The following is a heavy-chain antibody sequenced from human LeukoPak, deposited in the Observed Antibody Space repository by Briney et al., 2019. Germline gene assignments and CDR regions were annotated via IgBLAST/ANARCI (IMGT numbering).Heavy chain of an antibody. CDR1: GGTFSSYT. V-gene: IGHV1-69*02. Sequence: ASVKVSCKASGGTFSSYTISWVRQPPGQGLEWMGRIIPILGIANYAQKFQGRVTITADKSTSTAYMELSSLRSEDTAVYYCARGRYYDSNPMDVWGQGTTVTVSS. D-gene: IGHD3-22*01. CDR3: ARGRYYDSNPMDV. CDR2: IIPILGIA. J-gene: IGHJ6*02.